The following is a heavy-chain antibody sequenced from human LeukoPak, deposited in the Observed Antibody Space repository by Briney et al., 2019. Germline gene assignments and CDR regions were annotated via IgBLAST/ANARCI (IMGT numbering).Heavy chain of an antibody. Sequence: SETLSLTCTVSGGSISSSRYYWGWIRQPPGKGLEWIGSIYYSGSTNYNPSLKSRVTISVDTSKNQFSLKLSSVTAADTAVYYCARVYYYDSSGYYFDYWGQGTMVTVS. D-gene: IGHD3-22*01. J-gene: IGHJ4*03. V-gene: IGHV4-39*07. CDR1: GGSISSSRYY. CDR3: ARVYYYDSSGYYFDY. CDR2: IYYSGST.